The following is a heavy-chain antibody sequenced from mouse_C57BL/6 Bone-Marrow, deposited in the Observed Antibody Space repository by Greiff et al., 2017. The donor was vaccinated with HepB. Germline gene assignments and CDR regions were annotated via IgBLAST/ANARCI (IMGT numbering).Heavy chain of an antibody. V-gene: IGHV1-69*01. CDR3: ASWGLRLNFDV. D-gene: IGHD2-4*01. J-gene: IGHJ1*03. Sequence: QVQLQQPGAELVMPGASVKLSCKASGYTFTSYWMHWVKQRPGQGLEWIGEIDPSDSYTNYNQKFKGKSTLTVDKSSSTAYMQLSSLTSEDSAVYYCASWGLRLNFDVWGTGTTVTVSS. CDR1: GYTFTSYW. CDR2: IDPSDSYT.